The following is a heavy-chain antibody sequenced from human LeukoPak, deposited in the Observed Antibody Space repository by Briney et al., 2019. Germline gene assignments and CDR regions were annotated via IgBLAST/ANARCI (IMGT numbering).Heavy chain of an antibody. Sequence: GGTLRLSCAASGFTFSGYWMHWVRQAPGKGLVWVSYVTGDGSSAGYADSVKGRFTISRDNAKNTLYLQMSSLRAEDTAVYYCTRDASGTYPLDYWGQGTLVTVSS. V-gene: IGHV3-74*01. J-gene: IGHJ4*02. CDR1: GFTFSGYW. D-gene: IGHD3-10*01. CDR2: VTGDGSSA. CDR3: TRDASGTYPLDY.